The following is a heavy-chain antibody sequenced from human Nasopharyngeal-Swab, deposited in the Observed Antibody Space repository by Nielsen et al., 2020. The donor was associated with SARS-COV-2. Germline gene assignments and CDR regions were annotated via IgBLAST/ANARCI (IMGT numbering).Heavy chain of an antibody. CDR1: GGSFSGYY. D-gene: IGHD6-13*01. Sequence: SETLSLTCAVYGGSFSGYYWSWIRQPPAKGLEWIGEINHSGSTNYNPSLKSRVTISVDTSKNQFSLKLSSVTAADTAVYYCARWGNSSSWYYFDYWGHGALVTVSS. CDR2: INHSGST. CDR3: ARWGNSSSWYYFDY. V-gene: IGHV4-34*01. J-gene: IGHJ4*01.